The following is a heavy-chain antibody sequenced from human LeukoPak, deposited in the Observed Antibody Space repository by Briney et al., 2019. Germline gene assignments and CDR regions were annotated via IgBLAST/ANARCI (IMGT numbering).Heavy chain of an antibody. CDR1: GGSISIGGYS. V-gene: IGHV4-30-2*01. CDR2: IYHSGST. Sequence: KSSETLSLTCAVSGGSISIGGYSWSWLRQPPGKGLEWIGYIYHSGSTYYNPSLKSRVTISVDTSKNQFSLKLNSVTAADTAVYYCARHGSIAHFDYWGQGTLVTVSS. J-gene: IGHJ4*02. CDR3: ARHGSIAHFDY. D-gene: IGHD1-26*01.